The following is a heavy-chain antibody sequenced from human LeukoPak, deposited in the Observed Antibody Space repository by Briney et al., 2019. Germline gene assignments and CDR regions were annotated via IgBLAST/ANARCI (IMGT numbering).Heavy chain of an antibody. Sequence: SETLSLTCAVYGGSFSGYYWGWIRQPPGKGLEWIGSIYYSGSTYYNPSLKSRVTISVDTSKNQFSLKLNSVTAADTAVYYCARQESSSWSYAFDIWGQGTMVTVSS. CDR3: ARQESSSWSYAFDI. CDR2: IYYSGST. J-gene: IGHJ3*02. CDR1: GGSFSGYY. D-gene: IGHD6-13*01. V-gene: IGHV4-39*01.